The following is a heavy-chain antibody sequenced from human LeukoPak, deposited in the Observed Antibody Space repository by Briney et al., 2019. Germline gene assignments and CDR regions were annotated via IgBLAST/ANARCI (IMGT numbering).Heavy chain of an antibody. V-gene: IGHV1-18*01. D-gene: IGHD5-18*01. CDR2: ISAYNGNT. J-gene: IGHJ4*02. Sequence: ASVKVSCKASGYTFANYGISWVRQAPGQGLEWRGWISAYNGNTNYAHQLQGRVTMTTDASTRTAYMEQRSLRSEDTAVYYCARDRELSPAMAPDYWGQGTLVTVSS. CDR3: ARDRELSPAMAPDY. CDR1: GYTFANYG.